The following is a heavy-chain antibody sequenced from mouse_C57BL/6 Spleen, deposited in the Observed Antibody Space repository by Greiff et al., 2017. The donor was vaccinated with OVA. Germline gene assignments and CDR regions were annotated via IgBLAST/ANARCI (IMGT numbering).Heavy chain of an antibody. CDR3: ARDYYGSTEGFAY. V-gene: IGHV1-7*01. J-gene: IGHJ3*01. D-gene: IGHD1-1*01. Sequence: VNVVESGAELAKPGASVKLSCKASGYTFTSYWMHWVKQRPGQGLEWIGYINPSSGYTKYNQKFKDKATLTADKSSSTAYMQLSSLTYEDSAVYYCARDYYGSTEGFAYWGQGTLVTVSA. CDR2: INPSSGYT. CDR1: GYTFTSYW.